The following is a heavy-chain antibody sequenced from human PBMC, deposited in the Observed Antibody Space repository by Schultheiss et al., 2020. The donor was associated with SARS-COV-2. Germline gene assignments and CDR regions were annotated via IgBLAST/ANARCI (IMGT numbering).Heavy chain of an antibody. V-gene: IGHV3-33*01. J-gene: IGHJ6*02. Sequence: GESLKISCAASGFTFSSYGMHWVRQAPGKGLEWVAVIWYDGSNKYYADSVKGRFTISRDNSKNTLYLQMNSLRAEDTAVYYCARDLNRRYCSSTSCPAGGMDVWGQGTTVTVSS. CDR3: ARDLNRRYCSSTSCPAGGMDV. CDR1: GFTFSSYG. CDR2: IWYDGSNK. D-gene: IGHD2-2*01.